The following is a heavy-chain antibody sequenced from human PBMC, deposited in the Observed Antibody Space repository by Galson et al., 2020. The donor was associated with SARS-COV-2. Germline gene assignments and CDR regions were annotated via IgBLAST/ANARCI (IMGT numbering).Heavy chain of an antibody. D-gene: IGHD3-10*01. CDR2: INWNGGST. V-gene: IGHV3-20*04. J-gene: IGHJ5*02. CDR1: GFTFDDYG. CDR3: ARDIATGGELFSLPFDP. Sequence: GGSLRLSCAASGFTFDDYGMSWVRQAPGKGLEWVSGINWNGGSTGYADSVKGRFTISKDNAKNSLYLQMNSLRAEDTALYYCARDIATGGELFSLPFDPWGQGTLVTVSS.